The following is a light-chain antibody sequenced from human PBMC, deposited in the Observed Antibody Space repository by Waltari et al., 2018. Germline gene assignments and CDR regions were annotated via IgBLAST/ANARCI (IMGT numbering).Light chain of an antibody. CDR2: AIS. CDR1: QSISQKY. J-gene: IGKJ4*01. CDR3: QLYGSSPLT. V-gene: IGKV3-20*01. Sequence: EIVLTQSPGTLSLSPGETATLSCRASQSISQKYLSWYQKKPGQSPRLLIYAISTKATVVPDMFRVSDSGTDFTLTISSLEPEGSAVYYCQLYGSSPLTFGGGTKVEIK.